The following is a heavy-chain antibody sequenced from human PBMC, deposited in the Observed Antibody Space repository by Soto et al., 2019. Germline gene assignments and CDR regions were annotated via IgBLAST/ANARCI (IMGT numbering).Heavy chain of an antibody. J-gene: IGHJ4*02. CDR3: ARVASDYTSSADH. V-gene: IGHV3-23*01. Sequence: EVQLLESGGGLVQPGGSLRLSCAASGFIFNAYAMTWVRQAPGKGLEWVSAIGGSGGNTYYAASVKGRFTISRDNSKDTVDLEMNRLRVDDTAVYFGARVASDYTSSADHWGQGILVTVSS. D-gene: IGHD4-4*01. CDR2: IGGSGGNT. CDR1: GFIFNAYA.